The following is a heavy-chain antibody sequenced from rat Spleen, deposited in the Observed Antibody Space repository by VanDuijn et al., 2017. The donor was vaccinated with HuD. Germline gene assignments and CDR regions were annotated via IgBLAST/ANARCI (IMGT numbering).Heavy chain of an antibody. CDR2: IWTGGTT. CDR3: TRETIVSPY. J-gene: IGHJ2*01. CDR1: GFSLTSYD. D-gene: IGHD1-11*01. Sequence: QVQLKESGPGLVQPSQTLSLTCTVPGFSLTSYDISWVRQPPGKGLEWMGVIWTGGTTAYNSLLKSRLSISRDTSKSQVFLKMNSLQTEDTAIYFCTRETIVSPYWGQGVMVTVSS. V-gene: IGHV2-43*01.